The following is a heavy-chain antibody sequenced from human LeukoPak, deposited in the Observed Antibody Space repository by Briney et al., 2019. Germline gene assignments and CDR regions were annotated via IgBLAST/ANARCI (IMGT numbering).Heavy chain of an antibody. V-gene: IGHV1-2*02. CDR2: INPNSGGT. D-gene: IGHD3-16*01. CDR3: ARAGGGLDY. Sequence: ASVKVSCKASGYTFTDYYVHWVRQAPGQGLDWMGWINPNSGGTNYAQKFQGRVAMTRDTSISTAYMELSSLTPDATAVYYCARAGGGLDYWGQGTLVTVSS. J-gene: IGHJ4*02. CDR1: GYTFTDYY.